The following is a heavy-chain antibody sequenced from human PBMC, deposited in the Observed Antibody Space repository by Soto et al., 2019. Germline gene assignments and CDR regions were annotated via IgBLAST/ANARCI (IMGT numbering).Heavy chain of an antibody. CDR1: GFTFSSYA. CDR3: AKEGPPGSSGWYYFEY. D-gene: IGHD6-19*01. J-gene: IGHJ4*02. CDR2: ISGSGGST. Sequence: GSLRLSCAASGFTFSSYAMSWVRQAPGKGLEWVSAISGSGGSTYYADSVRGRFTISRDNSKNTLYLQMNSLRAEDTAVYYCAKEGPPGSSGWYYFEYWGQGTLVTVSS. V-gene: IGHV3-23*01.